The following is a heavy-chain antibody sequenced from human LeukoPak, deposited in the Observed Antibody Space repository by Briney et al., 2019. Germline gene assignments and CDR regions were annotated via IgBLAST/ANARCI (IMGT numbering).Heavy chain of an antibody. CDR1: GYNFTNLW. CDR2: IYPADSDT. Sequence: GESLKISCKASGYNFTNLWIGWVRQMPGKGLEWMGIIYPADSDTRYSPSFQGQVTISADRSINTVYLQWSSLKASDTAMYYCAIRAYYDTRGYYYFDYWAQGTLVTVSS. V-gene: IGHV5-51*01. CDR3: AIRAYYDTRGYYYFDY. J-gene: IGHJ4*02. D-gene: IGHD3-22*01.